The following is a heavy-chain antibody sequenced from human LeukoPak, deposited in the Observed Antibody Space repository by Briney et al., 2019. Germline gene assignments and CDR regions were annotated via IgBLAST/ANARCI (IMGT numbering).Heavy chain of an antibody. D-gene: IGHD4-23*01. J-gene: IGHJ5*02. CDR3: VRARADYGDNRDWFDP. CDR2: IWYDGSNK. Sequence: GRSLRLSCAASGFTFSSYVMHWVRQAPGKGLEWVAVIWYDGSNKYYADSVKGRFTISRDNSKNTLYLQMNSLRVEDTAVYYCVRARADYGDNRDWFDPWGQGILVTVSS. V-gene: IGHV3-33*01. CDR1: GFTFSSYV.